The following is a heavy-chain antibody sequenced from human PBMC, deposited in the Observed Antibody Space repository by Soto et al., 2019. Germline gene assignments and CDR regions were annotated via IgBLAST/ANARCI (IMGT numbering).Heavy chain of an antibody. D-gene: IGHD3-3*01. V-gene: IGHV4-59*08. Sequence: SETLSLTCTVSGGSISSYYWSWIRQPPGKGLEWIGYIYYSGSTNYTPSLKSRVTISVDTSKNRFSLKLSSVTAADTAVYYCARLGFWSGYYTGAFDIWGQGTMVTVSS. CDR3: ARLGFWSGYYTGAFDI. CDR1: GGSISSYY. CDR2: IYYSGST. J-gene: IGHJ3*02.